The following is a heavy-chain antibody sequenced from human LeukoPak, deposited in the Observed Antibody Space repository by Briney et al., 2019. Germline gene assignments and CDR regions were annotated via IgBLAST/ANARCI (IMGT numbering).Heavy chain of an antibody. Sequence: GGSLRLSCAASGFTFSSYWMYWVRQAPGKGLVWVSRINSDGSSTSYADSVKGRVTISRDNAKNTLYLQMNSLRAEDTAVYYCARDQPLRLRQLYYYYMDVWGKGTTVTVSS. CDR2: INSDGSST. CDR3: ARDQPLRLRQLYYYYMDV. J-gene: IGHJ6*03. D-gene: IGHD6-25*01. CDR1: GFTFSSYW. V-gene: IGHV3-74*01.